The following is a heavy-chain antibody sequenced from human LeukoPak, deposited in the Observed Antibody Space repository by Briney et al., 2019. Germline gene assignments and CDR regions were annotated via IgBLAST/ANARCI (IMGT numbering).Heavy chain of an antibody. Sequence: GGSLRLSCAASGFTFSDYYMSWIRQAPGKGLEWVSYISSSGSTMYYADSVKGRFTISRDNAKNSLYLQMNSLRVDDTAVYYCANFWSGYSPFDYWGQGTLVTVSS. J-gene: IGHJ4*02. V-gene: IGHV3-11*04. CDR3: ANFWSGYSPFDY. CDR1: GFTFSDYY. CDR2: ISSSGSTM. D-gene: IGHD3-3*01.